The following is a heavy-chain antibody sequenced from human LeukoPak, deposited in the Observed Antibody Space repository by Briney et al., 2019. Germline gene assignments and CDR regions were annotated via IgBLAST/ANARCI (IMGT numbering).Heavy chain of an antibody. J-gene: IGHJ4*02. CDR2: ISSSGSTI. Sequence: GGSLRLSCAASGFTFSSYEMNWVRQAPGKGLEWVSYISSSGSTIYYADSVKGRFTISRDNSKNTLYLQMNSLRAEDTAVYYCAKDLNSGYALDYWGQGTLVTVSS. CDR3: AKDLNSGYALDY. CDR1: GFTFSSYE. D-gene: IGHD5-12*01. V-gene: IGHV3-48*03.